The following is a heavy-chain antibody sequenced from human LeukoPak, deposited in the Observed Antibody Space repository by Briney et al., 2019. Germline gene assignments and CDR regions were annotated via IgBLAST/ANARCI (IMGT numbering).Heavy chain of an antibody. CDR2: IYSAGNT. V-gene: IGHV3-66*01. CDR3: ARATGTTFSYFDS. D-gene: IGHD1-7*01. CDR1: GFTVSSNY. J-gene: IGHJ4*02. Sequence: GGSLRLSCAASGFTVSSNYMTWVRQAPGKGLEWVSFIYSAGNTYYADSVKGRFTISRDNSKNTLYLQMNRLRAEDTAVYYCARATGTTFSYFDSWGQGTLVTVSS.